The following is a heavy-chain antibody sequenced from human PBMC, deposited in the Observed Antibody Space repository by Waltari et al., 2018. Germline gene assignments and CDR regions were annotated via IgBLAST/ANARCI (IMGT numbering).Heavy chain of an antibody. Sequence: QLQLQESGPGLVKPSETLSLTCTVSGGSISSSSYYWGWIRQPPGKGLEWIGSIYYSEITNYSPALKGRVTLSVDTSKNQFSLKLSSVTAADTAVYYCAREDRDYFDYWGQGTLVTVSS. CDR3: AREDRDYFDY. CDR2: IYYSEIT. J-gene: IGHJ4*02. V-gene: IGHV4-39*07. CDR1: GGSISSSSYY.